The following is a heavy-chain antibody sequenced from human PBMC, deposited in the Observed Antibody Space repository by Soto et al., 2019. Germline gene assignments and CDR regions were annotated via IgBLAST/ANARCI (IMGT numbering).Heavy chain of an antibody. CDR3: VRRFTGNWGEKFDY. J-gene: IGHJ4*02. CDR1: GDSVSSGSPY. V-gene: IGHV4-61*03. Sequence: QVQLQESGPGLVKPSETLSLTCTVSGDSVSSGSPYWTWIRQPPGQGLEWIGYFYYSGSTNYNPSLKSRVTISGDTSKNHFSLKLNSVTAADTAVYYCVRRFTGNWGEKFDYWGQGNLVTVSS. D-gene: IGHD7-27*01. CDR2: FYYSGST.